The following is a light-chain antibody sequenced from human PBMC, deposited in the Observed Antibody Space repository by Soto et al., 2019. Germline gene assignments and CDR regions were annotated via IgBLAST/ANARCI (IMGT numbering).Light chain of an antibody. CDR2: DAS. J-gene: IGKJ1*01. Sequence: IVLTQSPASLSWSPGERATLSCRASQSVSSYLAWYQQKPGQAPRLLIYDASNRATGIPARFSGSGYGTDFTLTISSLEPEDFAVYYCKKRSKSPPWTFGPGPKV. CDR1: QSVSSY. V-gene: IGKV3-11*01. CDR3: KKRSKSPPWT.